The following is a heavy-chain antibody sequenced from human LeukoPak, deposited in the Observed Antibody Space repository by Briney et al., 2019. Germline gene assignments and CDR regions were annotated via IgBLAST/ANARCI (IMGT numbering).Heavy chain of an antibody. CDR1: GFALTNNA. Sequence: GGSLRLSCAASGFALTNNALSWFRQAPGKGLEWVSDIRGGGDAYYAASVKGRFTISRDNSKNTLYLQMNSLRAEDTALYYASGHGSNSYWGQGTLVTVSS. J-gene: IGHJ4*02. CDR3: SGHGSNSY. D-gene: IGHD6-13*01. V-gene: IGHV3-23*01. CDR2: IRGGGDA.